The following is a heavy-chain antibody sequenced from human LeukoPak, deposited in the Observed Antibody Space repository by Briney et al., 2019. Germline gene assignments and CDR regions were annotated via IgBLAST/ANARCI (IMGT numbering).Heavy chain of an antibody. J-gene: IGHJ4*02. Sequence: SETLSLTCNVSGGSIRGYYWSWIRQPPGKGLEWIGYIYSSGSTNYNPSLKSRVTMSVDTSKNQFSLKVSSVTAADTAVYYCARLLGPLDYVWGSSRSKWGQGTLVTVSS. CDR1: GGSIRGYY. CDR2: IYSSGST. D-gene: IGHD3-16*02. CDR3: ARLLGPLDYVWGSSRSK. V-gene: IGHV4-59*08.